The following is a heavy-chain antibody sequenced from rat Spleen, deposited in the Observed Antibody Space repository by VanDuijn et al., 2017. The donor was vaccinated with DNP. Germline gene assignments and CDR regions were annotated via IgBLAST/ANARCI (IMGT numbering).Heavy chain of an antibody. Sequence: EVQLQESGPGLVKPSQSLSLTCSVTGYSITSSYRWNWIRKFPGNKLEWMGYINSAGNTHYNPSLKSRISITRDTSKNQFFLQVNSVTTEDTATYYCARLHYGLNSWGQGVMVTVSS. D-gene: IGHD4-1*01. V-gene: IGHV3-3*01. CDR2: INSAGNT. CDR3: ARLHYGLNS. J-gene: IGHJ2*01. CDR1: GYSITSSYR.